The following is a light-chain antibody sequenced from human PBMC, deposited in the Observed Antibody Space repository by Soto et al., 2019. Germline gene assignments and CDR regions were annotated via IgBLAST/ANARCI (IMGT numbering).Light chain of an antibody. Sequence: QSVLTQPPSASGSPGQSVTISCTGTSSDVGSYDYVSWYQQHPGKAPKLMIYEVSKRTSGVPDRFSGCKSGNTASLTVSGLQADDQANYSCSTSAGSQDLVVCGGGTKLTVL. V-gene: IGLV2-8*01. CDR1: SSDVGSYDY. J-gene: IGLJ3*02. CDR3: STSAGSQDLVV. CDR2: EVS.